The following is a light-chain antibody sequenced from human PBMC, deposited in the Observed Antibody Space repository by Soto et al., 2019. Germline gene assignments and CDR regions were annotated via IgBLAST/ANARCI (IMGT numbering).Light chain of an antibody. V-gene: IGKV3-20*01. CDR1: QTVSSSF. Sequence: ACTLATTPGNRTTVSCMTSQTVSSSFLAWYQQKPGQAPRLLIFGAASRATGIPDRFSGRGSGTDFTLTISSLEPEDFAVYYCQQYGNSSTFGQGTKVDIK. CDR3: QQYGNSST. J-gene: IGKJ1*01. CDR2: GAA.